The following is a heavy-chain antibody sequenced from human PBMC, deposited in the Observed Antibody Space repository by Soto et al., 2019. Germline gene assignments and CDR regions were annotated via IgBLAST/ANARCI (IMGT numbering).Heavy chain of an antibody. Sequence: GGSLRLSCAASGFILSDYWMHWVRQVPGKGLLWVSRISVDGRDTTYADSVKGRFTISRDNSKNTLYLQMSSLRAEDTAVYYCVKWGLFYDILTGYYAKNAFDIWGQGTMVTVSS. CDR3: VKWGLFYDILTGYYAKNAFDI. D-gene: IGHD3-9*01. CDR1: GFILSDYW. J-gene: IGHJ3*02. V-gene: IGHV3-74*03. CDR2: ISVDGRDT.